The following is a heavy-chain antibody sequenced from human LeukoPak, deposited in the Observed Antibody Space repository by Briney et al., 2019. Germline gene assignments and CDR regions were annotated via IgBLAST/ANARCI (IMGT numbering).Heavy chain of an antibody. CDR1: GGSFSGYY. CDR2: INHSGST. CDR3: ARGGYYYDSSGYYYFDY. V-gene: IGHV4-34*01. Sequence: SETLSLTCAVYGGSFSGYYWSWIRQPPGKGLEWIGEINHSGSTNYNPSLKSRVTISVDTSKNQFSLKLSSVTAADTAVYYCARGGYYYDSSGYYYFDYWGREPWSPSPQ. J-gene: IGHJ4*02. D-gene: IGHD3-22*01.